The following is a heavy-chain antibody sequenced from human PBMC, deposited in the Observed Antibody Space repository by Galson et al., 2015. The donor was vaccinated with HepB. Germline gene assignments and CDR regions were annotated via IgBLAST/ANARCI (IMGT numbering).Heavy chain of an antibody. J-gene: IGHJ4*02. CDR3: ARGYSRSWYSGLGY. Sequence: SLRLSCAASGFTVSSNYMTWVRQAPGKGLEWVSVIYSGGTTDYADSVKGRFTISRDNSKNTLYLQMHSLRTEDTAVYYCARGYSRSWYSGLGYWGQGTLVTVPS. D-gene: IGHD6-13*01. CDR2: IYSGGTT. CDR1: GFTVSSNY. V-gene: IGHV3-53*01.